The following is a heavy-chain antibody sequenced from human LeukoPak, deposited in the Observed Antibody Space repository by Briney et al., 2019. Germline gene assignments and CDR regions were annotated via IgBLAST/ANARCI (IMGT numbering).Heavy chain of an antibody. D-gene: IGHD2-2*01. CDR3: ANQYAFDP. CDR2: ISYDGSNK. CDR1: GFTFSSYA. Sequence: GGSLRLSCAASGFTFSSYAMHWVRQAPGKGLEWVAVISYDGSNKYYADSVKGRFTISRDNSKNTLYLQMNSLRAEDTAVYYCANQYAFDPWGQGTLVTVSS. V-gene: IGHV3-30*04. J-gene: IGHJ5*02.